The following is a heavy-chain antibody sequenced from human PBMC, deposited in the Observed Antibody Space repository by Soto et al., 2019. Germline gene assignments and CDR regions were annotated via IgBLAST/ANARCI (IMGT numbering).Heavy chain of an antibody. J-gene: IGHJ4*02. Sequence: QVQLVESGGGVVQPGRSLRLSCAASGFTFSSYAMHWVRQAPGKGLEWVAVIADDGINKYYADSVNGRFTISRNNSKNALYLQMNSLRIEDTAVYYCARELERVFDYWGQGTLVTVSS. CDR3: ARELERVFDY. D-gene: IGHD1-1*01. CDR1: GFTFSSYA. V-gene: IGHV3-30*04. CDR2: IADDGINK.